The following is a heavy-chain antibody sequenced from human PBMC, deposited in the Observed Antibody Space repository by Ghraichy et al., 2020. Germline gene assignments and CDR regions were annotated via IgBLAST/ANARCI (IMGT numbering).Heavy chain of an antibody. Sequence: GGSLRLSCAASGFTFSSYGMHWVRQAPGKGLEWVAVIWYDGSNKYYADSVKGRFTISRDNSKNTLYLQMNSLRAEDTAVYYCATYYYDSSGFRDWGQGTLVTVSS. D-gene: IGHD3-22*01. V-gene: IGHV3-33*01. CDR3: ATYYYDSSGFRD. CDR2: IWYDGSNK. CDR1: GFTFSSYG. J-gene: IGHJ4*02.